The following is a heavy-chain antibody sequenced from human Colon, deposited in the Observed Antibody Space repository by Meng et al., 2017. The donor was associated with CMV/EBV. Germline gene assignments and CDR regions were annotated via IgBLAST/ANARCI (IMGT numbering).Heavy chain of an antibody. Sequence: FTFSSYAMSWVRQAPGKGLEWVSAISGSGGSTYYADSVKGRFTISRDNSKNTLYLQMNSLRAEDTAVYYCANGGGSLRLGELSLSPYWGQGTLVTVSS. V-gene: IGHV3-23*01. CDR1: FTFSSYA. CDR3: ANGGGSLRLGELSLSPY. CDR2: ISGSGGST. D-gene: IGHD3-16*02. J-gene: IGHJ4*02.